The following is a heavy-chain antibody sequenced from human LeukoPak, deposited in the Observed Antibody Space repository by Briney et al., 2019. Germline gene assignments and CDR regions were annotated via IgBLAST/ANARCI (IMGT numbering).Heavy chain of an antibody. CDR2: ISGSGGST. D-gene: IGHD5-12*01. J-gene: IGHJ3*02. CDR1: GFTFSSYA. V-gene: IGHV3-23*01. CDR3: AKDLFSGYDLVKAFDI. Sequence: GGSLRLSCAASGFTFSSYAMSWVRQAPGKGLDWVSAISGSGGSTYYADSVKGRFTVSRDNFKNTLYLQMNSLRAEDTAVYYCAKDLFSGYDLVKAFDIWGQGTMVTVSS.